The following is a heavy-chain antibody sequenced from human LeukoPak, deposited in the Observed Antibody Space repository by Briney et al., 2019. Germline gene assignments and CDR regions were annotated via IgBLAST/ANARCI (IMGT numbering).Heavy chain of an antibody. D-gene: IGHD1-26*01. V-gene: IGHV1-2*06. Sequence: EASVKVSCKASGYTFTGYYMHWVRQAPGQGLEWMGRINPNSGGTNYAQKFQGRVTMTRDTSISTAYMELSRLRSDDTAVYYCARDSGYSGSYYDEPFDYWGQGTLVTVSS. CDR1: GYTFTGYY. CDR2: INPNSGGT. J-gene: IGHJ4*02. CDR3: ARDSGYSGSYYDEPFDY.